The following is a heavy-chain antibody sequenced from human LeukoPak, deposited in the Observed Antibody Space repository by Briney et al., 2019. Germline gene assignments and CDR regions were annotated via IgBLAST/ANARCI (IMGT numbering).Heavy chain of an antibody. CDR3: ARVAHHYDILTGYPNDAFDI. CDR2: IKQDGSEK. V-gene: IGHV3-7*01. D-gene: IGHD3-9*01. Sequence: PGGSLRLSCAASGFTFSSYWMSWVRQAPGKGLEWVANIKQDGSEKYYVDSVKGRFTISRDNAKNSLYQQMNSLRAEDTAVYYCARVAHHYDILTGYPNDAFDIWGQGTMVTVSS. J-gene: IGHJ3*02. CDR1: GFTFSSYW.